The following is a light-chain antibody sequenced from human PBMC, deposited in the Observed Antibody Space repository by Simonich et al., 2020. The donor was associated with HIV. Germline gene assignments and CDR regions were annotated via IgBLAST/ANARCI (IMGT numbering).Light chain of an antibody. J-gene: IGKJ1*01. V-gene: IGKV3D-20*01. CDR2: DAS. CDR3: QQYGRSPNT. CDR1: QSVSSSY. Sequence: IVLTQSPGTLSLSPGERATLSCRASQSVSSSYLAWYQQKPRLAPRLLIYDASNRATRIPDMFSGSGSWTHFTLTISRLEPEDFAVYYCQQYGRSPNTFGQGTKVEIK.